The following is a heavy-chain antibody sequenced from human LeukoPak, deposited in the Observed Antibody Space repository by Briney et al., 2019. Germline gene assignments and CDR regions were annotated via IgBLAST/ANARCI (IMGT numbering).Heavy chain of an antibody. V-gene: IGHV1-18*01. Sequence: ASVKVSCKASGYTFTSYGISWVRQAPGQGLEWMGWISAYNGNTNYAQKLQGRVTITADKSTSTAYMELSSLRSEDTAVYYCARGGRVRGVPYFDYWGQGTLVTVSS. CDR2: ISAYNGNT. CDR1: GYTFTSYG. CDR3: ARGGRVRGVPYFDY. D-gene: IGHD3-10*01. J-gene: IGHJ4*02.